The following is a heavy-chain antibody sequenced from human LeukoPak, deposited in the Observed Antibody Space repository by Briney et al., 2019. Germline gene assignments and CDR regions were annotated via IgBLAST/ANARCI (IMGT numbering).Heavy chain of an antibody. V-gene: IGHV3-7*01. D-gene: IGHD3-22*01. CDR2: IKQDGSEK. Sequence: GGSLRLSCAASGFTFSSYAMSWVRQAPGKGLEWVANIKQDGSEKYYVDSVKGRFTISRDNAKNSLFLQMNSLRAEDTAVYYCARPYYDSSGSYWGQGTLVTVFS. CDR3: ARPYYDSSGSY. CDR1: GFTFSSYA. J-gene: IGHJ4*02.